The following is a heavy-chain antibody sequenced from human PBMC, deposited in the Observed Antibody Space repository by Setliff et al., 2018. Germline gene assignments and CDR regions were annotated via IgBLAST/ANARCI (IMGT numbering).Heavy chain of an antibody. J-gene: IGHJ4*02. CDR2: INHRGST. Sequence: SETLSLTCAAYGGTFSDYHWTWIRQSPEKGLEWIGEINHRGSTNHNPSLKSRVTISIDTSKDQFSLKLISMTAADTAVYYCARGRNIAARLRDSWGQGTLVTVSS. CDR1: GGTFSDYH. V-gene: IGHV4-34*01. CDR3: ARGRNIAARLRDS. D-gene: IGHD6-6*01.